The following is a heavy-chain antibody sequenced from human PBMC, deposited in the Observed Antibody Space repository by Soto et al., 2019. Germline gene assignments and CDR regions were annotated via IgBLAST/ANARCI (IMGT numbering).Heavy chain of an antibody. J-gene: IGHJ6*02. CDR3: ASGYDSSGYYYGMDV. CDR2: IYYSGST. CDR1: GGSISSGGYY. D-gene: IGHD3-22*01. V-gene: IGHV4-31*03. Sequence: SDTLSLTCTVSGGSISSGGYYWSWIRQHPGKGLEWIGYIYYSGSTYYNPSLKSRVTISVDTSKNQFSLKLSSVTAADTAVYYCASGYDSSGYYYGMDVWGQGTTVTVSS.